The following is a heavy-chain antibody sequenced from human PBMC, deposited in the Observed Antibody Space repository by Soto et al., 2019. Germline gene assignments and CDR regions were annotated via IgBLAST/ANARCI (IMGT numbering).Heavy chain of an antibody. Sequence: SETLSLTCTVSGGSVSSGSYFWSWIRQPPGKRLEWIGYIYYSGSTTYNPSLKSRVTISVDTSKNQFSLKLSSVTAADTAVYYCARVWGGAFDIWGQGTMVTVSS. CDR2: IYYSGST. J-gene: IGHJ3*02. CDR1: GGSVSSGSYF. CDR3: ARVWGGAFDI. D-gene: IGHD3-10*01. V-gene: IGHV4-61*01.